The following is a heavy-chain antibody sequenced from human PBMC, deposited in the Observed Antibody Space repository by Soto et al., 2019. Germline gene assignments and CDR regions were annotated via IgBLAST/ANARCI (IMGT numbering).Heavy chain of an antibody. Sequence: EVQLVESGGGLVKPGGSLRLSCAASGFTFSSYSMNCVRQAPGKGLEWVSSISSSSSYIYYADSVKGRFTISRDNAKNSLDLQMNSLRAEETAVYYCSRDLYSSSARYFDYWGQGALVTVSS. CDR1: GFTFSSYS. CDR2: ISSSSSYI. J-gene: IGHJ4*02. CDR3: SRDLYSSSARYFDY. D-gene: IGHD6-6*01. V-gene: IGHV3-21*01.